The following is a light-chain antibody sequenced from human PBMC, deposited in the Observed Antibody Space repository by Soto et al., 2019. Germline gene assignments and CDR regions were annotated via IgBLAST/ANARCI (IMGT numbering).Light chain of an antibody. V-gene: IGLV2-23*03. CDR1: SSDVGSYNL. Sequence: VLTHPASVSGSPGQSITISCTGSSSDVGSYNLVSWYQQHPGKAPKLMIYEGSKRPSGVSNRSSGSKSGNTASLTISGLQAEDEADYYCCSYAGSSTFFYVLGTGTKVTVL. J-gene: IGLJ1*01. CDR2: EGS. CDR3: CSYAGSSTFFYV.